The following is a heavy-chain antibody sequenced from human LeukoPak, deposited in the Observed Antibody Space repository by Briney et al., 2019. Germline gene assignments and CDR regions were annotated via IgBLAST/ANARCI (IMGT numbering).Heavy chain of an antibody. CDR1: GFTFSSYA. CDR2: ISGSGGST. J-gene: IGHJ5*02. CDR3: AKEKGGLLWFGELFTWFDP. V-gene: IGHV3-23*01. Sequence: GGSLRLSCAASGFTFSSYAMSWVRQAPGKGLEWVSAISGSGGSTYYADSVKGRFTISRDNSKNTLYLQMNSLRAEDTAVYYCAKEKGGLLWFGELFTWFDPWGQGTLVTVSS. D-gene: IGHD3-10*01.